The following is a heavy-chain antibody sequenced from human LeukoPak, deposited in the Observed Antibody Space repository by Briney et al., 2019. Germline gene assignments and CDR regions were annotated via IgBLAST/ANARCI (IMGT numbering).Heavy chain of an antibody. CDR2: IYYSGST. CDR3: ASGDADILTGYYLDY. Sequence: PSETLSLTCTVSGGSISSYYWSWIRQPPGKGLEWIGYIYYSGSTNYNPSLKSRVTISVDTSKNQFSLKLSSVTAADTAVYYCASGDADILTGYYLDYWGQGTLVTVSS. D-gene: IGHD3-9*01. V-gene: IGHV4-59*01. CDR1: GGSISSYY. J-gene: IGHJ4*02.